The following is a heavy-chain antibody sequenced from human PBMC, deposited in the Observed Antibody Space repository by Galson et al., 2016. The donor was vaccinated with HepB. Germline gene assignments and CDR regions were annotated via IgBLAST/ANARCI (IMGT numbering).Heavy chain of an antibody. J-gene: IGHJ6*04. D-gene: IGHD2-15*01. CDR3: EKFKGLVVSRYGMDV. V-gene: IGHV3-23*01. CDR2: LSGSATTI. Sequence: SLRLSCAASGLTFSRFAMSWVRQAPGKGLEWVAGLSGSATTIWYADSVRGRFTISRDNSKNTLYLQMNSLRVEDTAVYYCEKFKGLVVSRYGMDVWGKGTTVAVSS. CDR1: GLTFSRFA.